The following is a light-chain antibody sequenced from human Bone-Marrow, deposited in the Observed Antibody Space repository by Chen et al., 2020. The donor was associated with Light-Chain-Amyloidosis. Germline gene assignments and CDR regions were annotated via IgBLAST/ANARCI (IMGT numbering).Light chain of an antibody. J-gene: IGLJ3*02. V-gene: IGLV3-21*02. CDR2: DDS. Sequence: SYVLTQSSSVSVAPGQTATISCGGNNIGSTSVHWYQQTPGQAPLLVVYDDSDRPSGIPERLSGSNSGNTATLTSSRVEAGDEADYYCHVWDRSSDRPVFGGGTKLTVL. CDR1: NIGSTS. CDR3: HVWDRSSDRPV.